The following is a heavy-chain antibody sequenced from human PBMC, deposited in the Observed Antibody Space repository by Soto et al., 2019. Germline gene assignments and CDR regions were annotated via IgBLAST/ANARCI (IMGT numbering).Heavy chain of an antibody. CDR3: AGRYSYGSCFDY. Sequence: PSETLSLTCTVSGDPLTSYYWSWIRQSPGKGLEWIGNIYYSGSTNYNPALKSRVTISVDTSKNQFSLKLRSVTAADTAVFYCAGRYSYGSCFDYSGQAILVTLSP. V-gene: IGHV4-59*01. CDR1: GDPLTSYY. D-gene: IGHD5-18*01. J-gene: IGHJ4*02. CDR2: IYYSGST.